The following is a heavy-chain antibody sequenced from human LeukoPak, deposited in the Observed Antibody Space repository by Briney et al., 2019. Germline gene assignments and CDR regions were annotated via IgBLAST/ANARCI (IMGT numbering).Heavy chain of an antibody. V-gene: IGHV4-61*05. CDR1: GGSISSSSYY. CDR3: ARGQGYCSGGSCYRHGIYYYYYYMDV. J-gene: IGHJ6*03. CDR2: IYYSGST. D-gene: IGHD2-15*01. Sequence: SETLSLTCTVSGGSISSSSYYWGWIRQPPGKGLEWIGYIYYSGSTNYNPSLKSRVTISVDTSKNQFSLKLSSVAAADTAVYYCARGQGYCSGGSCYRHGIYYYYYYMDVWGKGTTVTVSS.